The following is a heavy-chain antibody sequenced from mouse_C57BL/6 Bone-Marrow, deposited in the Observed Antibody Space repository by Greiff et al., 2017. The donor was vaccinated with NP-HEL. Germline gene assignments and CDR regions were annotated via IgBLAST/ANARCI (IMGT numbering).Heavy chain of an antibody. Sequence: EVKVEESGPGLVKPSQTVFLTCTVTGISITTGNYRWSWIRQFPGNKLEWIGYIYYSGTITYNPSLTSRTPITRDTPKNQFFLEMNSLTAEDTATYYCARDEGGTTVVAHWYFDVWGTGTTVTVSS. CDR3: ARDEGGTTVVAHWYFDV. CDR1: GISITTGNYR. D-gene: IGHD1-1*01. V-gene: IGHV3-5*01. J-gene: IGHJ1*03. CDR2: IYYSGTI.